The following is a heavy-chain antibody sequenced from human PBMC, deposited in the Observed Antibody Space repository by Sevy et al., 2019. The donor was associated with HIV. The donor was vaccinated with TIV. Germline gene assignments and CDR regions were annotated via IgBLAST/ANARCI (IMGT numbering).Heavy chain of an antibody. Sequence: GESLKISCKGSGYSFTDHWLGWVRQMPGKGLEWMGIIYPDDSHTRYSPSFQGQVTISADKAIRTAYLQWSGLKPSDTAMYYCAGGSYDSSGHYYGFDYWGQGTLVTVSS. CDR2: IYPDDSHT. J-gene: IGHJ4*02. CDR1: GYSFTDHW. CDR3: AGGSYDSSGHYYGFDY. V-gene: IGHV5-51*01. D-gene: IGHD3-22*01.